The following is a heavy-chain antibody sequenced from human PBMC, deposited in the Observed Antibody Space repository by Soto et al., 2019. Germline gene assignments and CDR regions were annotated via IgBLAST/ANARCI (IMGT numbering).Heavy chain of an antibody. CDR2: IYYSGST. J-gene: IGHJ5*02. V-gene: IGHV4-31*03. CDR1: GGSISSGGYY. CDR3: ARANTAMVTWWFDP. D-gene: IGHD5-18*01. Sequence: QVQLQESGPGLVKPSQTLSLTCTVSGGSISSGGYYWSWIRQHPGKGLEWIGYIYYSGSTYYNPSLKSRVTIAVDTSKNQFSLKLSSVTAADTAVYYCARANTAMVTWWFDPWGQGTLVTVSS.